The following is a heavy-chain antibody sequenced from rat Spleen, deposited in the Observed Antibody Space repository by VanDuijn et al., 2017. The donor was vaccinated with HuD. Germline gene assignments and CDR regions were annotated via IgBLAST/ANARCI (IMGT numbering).Heavy chain of an antibody. CDR2: ISSGGST. CDR3: TRGPPRDDGSYYYGYYFDY. J-gene: IGHJ2*01. CDR1: GFSLSSHG. Sequence: QVQLKESGPGLVQPSQTLSLTCTVSGFSLSSHGVSWVRQPPGKGLEWIAAISSGGSTYYNSALKSRLSISRDTSKSQVFLKMNSLQTEDTAIYFCTRGPPRDDGSYYYGYYFDYWGQGVMVTVSS. D-gene: IGHD1-12*02. V-gene: IGHV2S8*01.